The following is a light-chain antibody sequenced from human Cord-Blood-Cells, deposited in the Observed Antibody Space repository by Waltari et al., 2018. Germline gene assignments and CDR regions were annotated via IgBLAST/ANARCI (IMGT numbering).Light chain of an antibody. CDR2: DVS. CDR1: SSDVGGYKY. CDR3: CSYAGSYTWV. J-gene: IGLJ3*02. Sequence: QSALTQPRSVSGSPGQSVTISCTGISSDVGGYKYVSWYQQHPGKAPKLVIYDVSKRPSGVPDRFSGSKSGNTASLTISGLQAEDEADYYCCSYAGSYTWVFGGGTKLTVL. V-gene: IGLV2-11*01.